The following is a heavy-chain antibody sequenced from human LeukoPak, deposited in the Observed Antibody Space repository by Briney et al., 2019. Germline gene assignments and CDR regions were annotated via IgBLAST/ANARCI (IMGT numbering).Heavy chain of an antibody. CDR3: ARLRGPTITIFGVVPRWFDP. CDR2: IIPIFGTA. J-gene: IGHJ5*02. D-gene: IGHD3-3*01. V-gene: IGHV1-69*13. Sequence: SVKVSCKASGGTFISYAISWVRQAPGQGLEWTGGIIPIFGTANYAKKFQGRVTITADESTSSAYMELSSLRSEDTAVYYCARLRGPTITIFGVVPRWFDPWGQGTLVTVSS. CDR1: GGTFISYA.